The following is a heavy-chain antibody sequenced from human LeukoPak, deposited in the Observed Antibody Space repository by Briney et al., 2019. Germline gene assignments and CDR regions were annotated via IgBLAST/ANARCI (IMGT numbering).Heavy chain of an antibody. D-gene: IGHD2-8*01. V-gene: IGHV3-48*03. CDR3: AVYRGKSSRDFDL. J-gene: IGHJ2*01. CDR1: GFTFSNYE. CDR2: ISGCGCTT. Sequence: GGSLRLSCAASGFTFSNYEMNWVRQGPGKGLEWISYISGCGCTTYYADSVKGRFTISRDNAKNSLYLQMNRLRAEDTALYYCAVYRGKSSRDFDLWGRGTLVTASS.